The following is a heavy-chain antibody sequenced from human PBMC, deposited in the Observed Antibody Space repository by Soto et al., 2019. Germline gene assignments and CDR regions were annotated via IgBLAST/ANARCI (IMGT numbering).Heavy chain of an antibody. D-gene: IGHD3-3*01. Sequence: QVQLVQSGAEVKKPGSSVKVSCKASGGTFSSYTISWVRQAPGQGLEWMGRIIPILGIANYAQKFQGRVTMTADKATSTAYIVLSSLRSEDTAAYYCAREVSEWPGWFDPWGQGTLVTVSS. V-gene: IGHV1-69*08. CDR2: IIPILGIA. CDR3: AREVSEWPGWFDP. CDR1: GGTFSSYT. J-gene: IGHJ5*02.